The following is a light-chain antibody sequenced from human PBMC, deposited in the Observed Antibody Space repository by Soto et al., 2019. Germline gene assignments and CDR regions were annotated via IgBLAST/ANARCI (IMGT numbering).Light chain of an antibody. V-gene: IGLV2-8*01. Sequence: QSVLTQPPSASGSPGQTVTISCTGTSDDIGTYTYVSWYQHHAGNAPKLIIYEVDKRPSGVPNRFSGSKSGNTASLTIAVLQAEEEDDYYCRSFVHRNNLIFGGGTKLTVL. CDR1: SDDIGTYTY. J-gene: IGLJ2*01. CDR2: EVD. CDR3: RSFVHRNNLI.